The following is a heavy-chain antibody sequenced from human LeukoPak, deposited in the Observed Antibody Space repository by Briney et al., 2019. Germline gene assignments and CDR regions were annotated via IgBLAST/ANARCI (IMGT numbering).Heavy chain of an antibody. V-gene: IGHV4-59*01. J-gene: IGHJ4*02. D-gene: IGHD4-17*01. CDR2: IYNSGST. CDR1: GGSISSND. CDR3: ARTRGVPYGDYLNDY. Sequence: SETLSLTCTVSGGSISSNDWSWIRQPPGKGLEWIGYIYNSGSTNYNPSLKSRVTISIDTSKNQFSLKLSSVTAADTAVYYCARTRGVPYGDYLNDYWGQGTLVTVSS.